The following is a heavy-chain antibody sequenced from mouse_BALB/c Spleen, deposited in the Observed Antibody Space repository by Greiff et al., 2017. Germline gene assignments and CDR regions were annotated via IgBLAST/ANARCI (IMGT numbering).Heavy chain of an antibody. Sequence: EVQLVESGGGLVQPGGSLRLSCATSGFTFTDYYMSWVRQPPGKALEWLGFIRNKANGYTTEYSASVKGRFTISRDNSQSILYLQMNTLRAEDSATYDCARDITDPTGHYYAMDYWGQGTSVTVSS. CDR2: IRNKANGYTT. J-gene: IGHJ4*01. CDR1: GFTFTDYY. CDR3: ARDITDPTGHYYAMDY. V-gene: IGHV7-3*02.